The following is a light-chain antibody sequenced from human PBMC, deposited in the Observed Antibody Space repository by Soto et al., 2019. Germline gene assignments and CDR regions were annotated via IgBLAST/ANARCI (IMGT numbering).Light chain of an antibody. CDR1: QSVSSK. Sequence: EIVRTQSPATLSVSPGEGATLSCRASQSVSSKLAWYQQKPGQAPRLLIYDVSIRATGVPARFSGTGSETDFTLTISGLQSEDSAVYFCQQYNNWPFSFGQGTRLEIK. CDR3: QQYNNWPFS. CDR2: DVS. V-gene: IGKV3-15*01. J-gene: IGKJ5*01.